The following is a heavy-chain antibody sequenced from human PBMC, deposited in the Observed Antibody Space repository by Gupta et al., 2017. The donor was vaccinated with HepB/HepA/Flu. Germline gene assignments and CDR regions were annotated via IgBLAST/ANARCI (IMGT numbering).Heavy chain of an antibody. CDR3: TTDALRGYDYDYFDY. Sequence: EVQLVESGGGLVKPGGSLRLSCAASGLRMSWVRQAPGKGREWVGRIKSKTDGGTTDYAAPVKGRFTISRDDSKNTLYLQMNSLKTEDTAVYYCTTDALRGYDYDYFDYWGQGTLVTVSS. J-gene: IGHJ4*02. D-gene: IGHD5-12*01. CDR2: IKSKTDGGTT. CDR1: GLR. V-gene: IGHV3-15*01.